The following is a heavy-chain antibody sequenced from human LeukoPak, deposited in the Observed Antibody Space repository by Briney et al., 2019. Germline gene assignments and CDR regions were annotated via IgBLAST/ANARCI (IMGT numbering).Heavy chain of an antibody. J-gene: IGHJ4*02. CDR1: GFTFSSYE. D-gene: IGHD5-18*01. Sequence: PGGSLRLSCAASGFTFSSYEMNWVRQAPGKGLEWVSYISSSGSTVYYADSVKGRFTISRDNSKNTLYLQMNSLRAEDTAVYYCARSSTWIQLWLASVPEYYFDYWGQGTLVTVSS. V-gene: IGHV3-48*03. CDR2: ISSSGSTV. CDR3: ARSSTWIQLWLASVPEYYFDY.